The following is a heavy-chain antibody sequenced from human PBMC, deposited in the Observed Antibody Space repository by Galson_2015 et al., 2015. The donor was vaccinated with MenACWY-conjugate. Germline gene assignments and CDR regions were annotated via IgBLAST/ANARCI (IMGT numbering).Heavy chain of an antibody. Sequence: SLRLSCAASGFTFSSYSMNWVRQAPGKGLEWVSYISSSSSTIYYADSVKGRFTISRDNAKNSLYLQMNSLRDEDTAVYYCARGRIVVVTAPHFDYWGQGTLVTVSS. CDR3: ARGRIVVVTAPHFDY. CDR2: ISSSSSTI. CDR1: GFTFSSYS. V-gene: IGHV3-48*02. D-gene: IGHD2-21*02. J-gene: IGHJ4*02.